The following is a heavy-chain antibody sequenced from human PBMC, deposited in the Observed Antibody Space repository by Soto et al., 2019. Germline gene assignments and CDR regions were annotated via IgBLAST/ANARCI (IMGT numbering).Heavy chain of an antibody. V-gene: IGHV1-69*13. J-gene: IGHJ6*02. CDR3: ARGTGSSGWSYYYYGMDV. Sequence: SVKVSCKASGGTFSSYAISWVRQAPGQGLEWMGGIIPIFGTANYAQKFQGRVTITADESTSTAYMELSSLRSEDTAVYYCARGTGSSGWSYYYYGMDVWGQGTTVTVSS. CDR2: IIPIFGTA. CDR1: GGTFSSYA. D-gene: IGHD6-19*01.